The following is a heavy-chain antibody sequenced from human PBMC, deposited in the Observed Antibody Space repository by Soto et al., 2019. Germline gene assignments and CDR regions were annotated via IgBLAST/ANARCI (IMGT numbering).Heavy chain of an antibody. CDR3: ARESYDFWSGSIALVHYYYYYGMDV. J-gene: IGHJ6*02. CDR2: IWYDGSNK. Sequence: PGGSLRLSCAASGFTFSSYGMHWVRQAPGKGLEWVAVIWYDGSNKYYADSVKGRFTISRDNSKNTLYLQMNSLRAEDTAVYYCARESYDFWSGSIALVHYYYYYGMDVWGQGTTVTVSS. V-gene: IGHV3-33*01. D-gene: IGHD3-3*01. CDR1: GFTFSSYG.